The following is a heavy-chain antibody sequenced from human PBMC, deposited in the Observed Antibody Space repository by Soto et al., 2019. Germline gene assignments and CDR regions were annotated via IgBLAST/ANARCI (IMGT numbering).Heavy chain of an antibody. V-gene: IGHV3-23*01. CDR1: GFTFSSYA. D-gene: IGHD2-15*01. CDR3: AREGYCSGGSRPRGMDV. J-gene: IGHJ6*02. Sequence: HPGGSLRLSCAASGFTFSSYAMSWVRQAPGKGLEWVSAISGSGGSTYYADSVKGRFTISRDNSKNTLYLQMNSLRAEDTAVYYCAREGYCSGGSRPRGMDVWGQGTTVTVSS. CDR2: ISGSGGST.